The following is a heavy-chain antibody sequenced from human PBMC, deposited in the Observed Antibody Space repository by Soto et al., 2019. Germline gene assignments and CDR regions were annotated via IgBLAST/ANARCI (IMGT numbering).Heavy chain of an antibody. J-gene: IGHJ6*03. CDR3: ANGYSGYDFDYYYYMDV. D-gene: IGHD5-12*01. CDR1: GLSFSSYA. CDR2: ISGSGGST. V-gene: IGHV3-23*01. Sequence: WGSLRLSCEASGLSFSSYAMSWVRQAPGKGLEWVSAISGSGGSTYYADSVKGRFTISRDNSKNTLYLQMNSLRAEDKAVYYCANGYSGYDFDYYYYMDVWGKGTTVTVSS.